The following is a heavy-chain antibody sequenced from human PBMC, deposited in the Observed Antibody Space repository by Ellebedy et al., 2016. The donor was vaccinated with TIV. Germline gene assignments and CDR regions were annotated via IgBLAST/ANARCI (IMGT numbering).Heavy chain of an antibody. CDR3: AKDIAVAGTVPNWFDP. J-gene: IGHJ5*02. CDR1: GFTFTSHA. CDR2: INAGSGGT. Sequence: AASVKVSCKAAGFTFTSHAIHWVRQAPGQRLEWMGWINAGSGGTLYSQNFQGRVTITRDTSASTAYMELSSLRSEDTAMYYCAKDIAVAGTVPNWFDPWGQGTLVTVSS. V-gene: IGHV1-3*01. D-gene: IGHD6-19*01.